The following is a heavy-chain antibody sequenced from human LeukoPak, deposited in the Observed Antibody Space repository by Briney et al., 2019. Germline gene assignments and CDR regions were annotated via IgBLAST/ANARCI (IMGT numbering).Heavy chain of an antibody. Sequence: SETLSLTCTVSGSSFSSYFWSWIRQPPGKGLEWIGYIYYSGSTNYNPSVKSRVAISVDTSKNQFSLKLNSVTAADTAVYYCARTVTAMVPNWYFDLWGRGTLVTVSS. CDR2: IYYSGST. CDR1: GSSFSSYF. CDR3: ARTVTAMVPNWYFDL. J-gene: IGHJ2*01. D-gene: IGHD5-18*01. V-gene: IGHV4-59*01.